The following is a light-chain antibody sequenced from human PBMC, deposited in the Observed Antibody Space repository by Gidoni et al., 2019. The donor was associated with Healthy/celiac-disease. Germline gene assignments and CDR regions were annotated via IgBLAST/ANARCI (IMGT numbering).Light chain of an antibody. V-gene: IGKV3-20*01. CDR1: QSVSSSY. CDR3: QHYGSSPGT. Sequence: EIELTQSQGTLSVSPGERATLTCGASQSVSSSYIAWYQQKPGHAPRLLFYGASSRATVIPDMFSGSGAATVFTLTISRLEPDYFAVYYCQHYGSSPGTFGQGTKVEIK. J-gene: IGKJ1*01. CDR2: GAS.